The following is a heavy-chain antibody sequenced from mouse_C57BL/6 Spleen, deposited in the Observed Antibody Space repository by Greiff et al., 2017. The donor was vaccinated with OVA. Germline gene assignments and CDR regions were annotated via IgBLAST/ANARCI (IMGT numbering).Heavy chain of an antibody. CDR2: ISGGGGNT. V-gene: IGHV5-9*01. Sequence: DVMLVESGGGLVKPGGSLKLSCAASGFTFSSYTMSWVRQTPEKRLEWVATISGGGGNTYYPDSVKGRFTISRDNAKNTLYLQMSSLRSEDTALYYCARRVYGSIYWYFDVWGTGTTVTVSS. CDR3: ARRVYGSIYWYFDV. J-gene: IGHJ1*03. D-gene: IGHD1-1*01. CDR1: GFTFSSYT.